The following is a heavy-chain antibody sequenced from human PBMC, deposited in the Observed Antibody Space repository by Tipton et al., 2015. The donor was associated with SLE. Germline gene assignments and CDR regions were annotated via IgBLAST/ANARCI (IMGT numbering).Heavy chain of an antibody. CDR1: GGSISSYY. J-gene: IGHJ6*03. CDR3: ARGNYASESYYRLYMDV. V-gene: IGHV4-59*12. Sequence: TLSLTCTVSGGSISSYYWSWIRQPPGKGLEWIGYIYYSGSTNYNPSLKSRVTISVDTSKNQFSLRVSSVTAADTAVYYCARGNYASESYYRLYMDVWGKGTTVTVSS. D-gene: IGHD3-10*01. CDR2: IYYSGST.